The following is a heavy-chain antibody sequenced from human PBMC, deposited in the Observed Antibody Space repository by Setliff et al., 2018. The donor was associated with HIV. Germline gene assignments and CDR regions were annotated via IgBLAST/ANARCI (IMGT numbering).Heavy chain of an antibody. CDR1: GFTFTSYA. Sequence: GESLKISCAASGFTFTSYAMHWVRQAPGKGLEWVAVISYDGSNKYYTDSVKGRFTISRDNSKNTLYLQMNSLRGEDTAVYYCARGGAFWSGYYGFDYWGQGTLVTVSS. J-gene: IGHJ4*02. CDR3: ARGGAFWSGYYGFDY. D-gene: IGHD3-3*01. V-gene: IGHV3-30*04. CDR2: ISYDGSNK.